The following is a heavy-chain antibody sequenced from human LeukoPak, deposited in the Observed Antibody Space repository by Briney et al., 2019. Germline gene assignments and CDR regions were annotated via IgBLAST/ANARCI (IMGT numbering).Heavy chain of an antibody. Sequence: GESLKISFKGSGYSFTSYWIGWGRQMPGKGLGVRVIIYPGGSDTRYSPSFQGPVNISADKSISTAYLQWSSLKAPDTAMYYCARRLGTYYYDSSGYSGAFDIWGQGTMVTVSS. CDR1: GYSFTSYW. J-gene: IGHJ3*02. CDR3: ARRLGTYYYDSSGYSGAFDI. CDR2: IYPGGSDT. D-gene: IGHD3-22*01. V-gene: IGHV5-51*01.